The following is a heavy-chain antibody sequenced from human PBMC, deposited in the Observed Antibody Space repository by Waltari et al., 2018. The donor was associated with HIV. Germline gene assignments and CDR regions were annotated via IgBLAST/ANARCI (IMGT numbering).Heavy chain of an antibody. J-gene: IGHJ6*02. CDR1: GFTFRRYW. Sequence: EVQLVESGGGLVRPGGCLRLSCAASGFTFRRYWMHWVRQAPGKGLVWVSRIHSDGSSTSYADFVKGRFTISRDNAKNTLYLEMNSLRAEDTAVYYCARREATVVRGVYYYGMDVWGQGTTVTVSS. V-gene: IGHV3-74*01. CDR3: ARREATVVRGVYYYGMDV. CDR2: IHSDGSST. D-gene: IGHD3-10*01.